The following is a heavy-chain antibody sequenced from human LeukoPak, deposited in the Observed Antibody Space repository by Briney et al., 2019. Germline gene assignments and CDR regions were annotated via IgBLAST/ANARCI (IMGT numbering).Heavy chain of an antibody. CDR1: GGSISSGGYY. J-gene: IGHJ5*02. CDR3: ARDGCSSTSCYLPFDP. Sequence: SQTLSLTCTVSGGSISSGGYYWSWIRQHPGKDLEWIGYIHYSGSTYYNPSLKSRVIISVDTSKNQFSLKLSSVTAADTAVYYCARDGCSSTSCYLPFDPWGQGTLVIVSS. D-gene: IGHD2-2*01. CDR2: IHYSGST. V-gene: IGHV4-31*03.